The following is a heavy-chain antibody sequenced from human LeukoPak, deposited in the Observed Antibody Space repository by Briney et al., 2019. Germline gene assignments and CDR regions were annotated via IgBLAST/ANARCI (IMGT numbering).Heavy chain of an antibody. CDR1: GFTISGYW. V-gene: IGHV3-7*01. CDR3: ARDKVAGSMAGSNFDY. J-gene: IGHJ4*02. D-gene: IGHD6-19*01. Sequence: GGSLRLSCAASGFTISGYWMSWVRQVPGKGLEWVANIKQDGSERNYVDSVKGRFTISRDNAKNSLYLQMNSLRVEDTAVYYCARDKVAGSMAGSNFDYWGQGTLVTVSS. CDR2: IKQDGSER.